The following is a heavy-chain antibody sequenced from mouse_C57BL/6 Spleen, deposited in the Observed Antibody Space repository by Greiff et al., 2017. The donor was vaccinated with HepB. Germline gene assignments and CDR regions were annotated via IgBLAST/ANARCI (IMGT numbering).Heavy chain of an antibody. CDR2: ISYDGSN. Sequence: EVHLVESGPGLVKPSQSLSLTCSVTGYSITSGYYWNWIRQFPGNKLEWMGYISYDGSNNYNPSLKNRISITRDTSKNQFFLKLNSVTTEDTATYYCARDYDDGYFDYWGQGTTLTVSS. CDR3: ARDYDDGYFDY. J-gene: IGHJ2*01. D-gene: IGHD2-12*01. V-gene: IGHV3-6*01. CDR1: GYSITSGYY.